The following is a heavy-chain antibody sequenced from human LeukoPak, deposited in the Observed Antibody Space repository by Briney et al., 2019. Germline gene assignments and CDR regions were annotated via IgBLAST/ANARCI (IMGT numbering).Heavy chain of an antibody. J-gene: IGHJ5*02. CDR1: GASISKIEDY. D-gene: IGHD2-15*01. CDR3: ARDDIWFDP. V-gene: IGHV4-39*07. CDR2: IYHIGST. Sequence: SETLSLTCTVSGASISKIEDYWGWLRQSPGKGLEWIGTIYHIGSTYYNPSLKSRVTISVDTSKNQFSLKLSSVTAADTAVYYCARDDIWFDPWGQGTLVTVSS.